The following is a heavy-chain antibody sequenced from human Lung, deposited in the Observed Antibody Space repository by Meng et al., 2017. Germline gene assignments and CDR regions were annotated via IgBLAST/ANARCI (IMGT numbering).Heavy chain of an antibody. V-gene: IGHV4-30-4*01. CDR1: GGSISSSNYY. J-gene: IGHJ2*01. CDR3: ARGQKGYFDL. CDR2: IYNSGST. Sequence: QRQLQGAGPGLVKPSQTLSLTCTGSGGSISSSNYYWSWIRQPPGKGLEWSGHIYNSGSTYYNPSLKSRITISVDTSKNQFSLKLSSVTAADTAVYYCARGQKGYFDLWGRGTLVTVSS.